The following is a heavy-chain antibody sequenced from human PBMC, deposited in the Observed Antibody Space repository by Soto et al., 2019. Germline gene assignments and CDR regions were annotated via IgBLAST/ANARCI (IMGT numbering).Heavy chain of an antibody. D-gene: IGHD3-3*01. CDR1: GGSISSNY. CDR2: IYYTGST. J-gene: IGHJ6*02. Sequence: PSGTLSLTCIVSGGSISSNYWSWIRQPPGKGLEWIGYIYYTGSTNFNPSLKNRVIISVDTSKNQFSLKLSSVTAADTAVYYCATSYPTTIFGVVPYRGWDVWGQGTTGT. CDR3: ATSYPTTIFGVVPYRGWDV. V-gene: IGHV4-59*01.